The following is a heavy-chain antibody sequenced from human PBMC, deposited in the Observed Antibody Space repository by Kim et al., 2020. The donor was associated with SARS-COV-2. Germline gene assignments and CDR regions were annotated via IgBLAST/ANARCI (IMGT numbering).Heavy chain of an antibody. CDR3: ARGCGGYCYSPPRDY. CDR1: GFTFSSYA. Sequence: GGSLRLSCVASGFTFSSYAWHWVRQAPGKGLEWVSMISYDGVSEHYADSVKGRFTISRDNSKNTLYLQMNSLGGEDAAVYFCARGCGGYCYSPPRDYWGQGILVTVSS. V-gene: IGHV3-30*04. CDR2: ISYDGVSE. J-gene: IGHJ4*02. D-gene: IGHD2-21*02.